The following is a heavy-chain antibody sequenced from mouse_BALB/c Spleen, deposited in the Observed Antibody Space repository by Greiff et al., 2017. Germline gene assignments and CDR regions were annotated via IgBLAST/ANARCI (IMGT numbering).Heavy chain of an antibody. J-gene: IGHJ2*01. V-gene: IGHV5-6-5*01. CDR1: GFTFSSYA. D-gene: IGHD2-3*01. Sequence: EVQLVESGGGLVKPGGSLKLSCAASGFTFSSYAMSWVRQTPEKRLEWVASISSGGSTYYPDSVKGRFTISRDNARNILYLQMSSLRSEDTAMYYCARAYDGYWDYWGQGTTLTVSS. CDR2: ISSGGST. CDR3: ARAYDGYWDY.